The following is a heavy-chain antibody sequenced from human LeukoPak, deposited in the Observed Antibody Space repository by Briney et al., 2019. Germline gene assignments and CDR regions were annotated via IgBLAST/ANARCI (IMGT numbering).Heavy chain of an antibody. D-gene: IGHD3-22*01. CDR3: ARDLLPYYYDSSGRYFDY. Sequence: GGSLRLSCAASGFTVGSNYMSWVRQAPGKGLEWVANIKQDGSEKYSMDSVKGRFTISRDNAKNSLYLQINSLRAEDTAVYYCARDLLPYYYDSSGRYFDYWGQGTLVTVSS. V-gene: IGHV3-7*01. J-gene: IGHJ4*02. CDR1: GFTVGSNY. CDR2: IKQDGSEK.